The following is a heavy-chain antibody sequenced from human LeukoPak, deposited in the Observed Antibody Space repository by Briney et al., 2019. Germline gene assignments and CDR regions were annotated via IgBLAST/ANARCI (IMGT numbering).Heavy chain of an antibody. D-gene: IGHD3-10*01. CDR2: ISGSGGST. Sequence: GGSLRLSCAASGFTFSSYAMSWVRQAPGKGLEWVSAISGSGGSTYYADSVKGRFTISRDNSKNTLYLQMNSLKTEDTAVYYCTTDPTALWFGDFSNFDYWGQGTLVTVSS. CDR3: TTDPTALWFGDFSNFDY. CDR1: GFTFSSYA. J-gene: IGHJ4*02. V-gene: IGHV3-23*01.